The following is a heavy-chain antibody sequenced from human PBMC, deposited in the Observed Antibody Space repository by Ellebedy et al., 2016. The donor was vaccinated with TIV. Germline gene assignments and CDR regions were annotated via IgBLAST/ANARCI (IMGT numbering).Heavy chain of an antibody. V-gene: IGHV3-23*01. CDR2: ISGSGGST. CDR1: GFTFSSYA. Sequence: GGSLRLXCAASGFTFSSYAMSWVRQAPGKGLEWVSAISGSGGSTYYADSVKGRFTISRDNSKNTLYLQMNSLRAEDTAVYYCAKDNSYYDGAYGMDVWGQGTTVTVSS. J-gene: IGHJ6*02. CDR3: AKDNSYYDGAYGMDV. D-gene: IGHD3-22*01.